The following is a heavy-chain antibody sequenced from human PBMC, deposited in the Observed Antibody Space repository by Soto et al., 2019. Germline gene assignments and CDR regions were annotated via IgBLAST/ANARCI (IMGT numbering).Heavy chain of an antibody. CDR1: GGTFSSYA. J-gene: IGHJ6*02. D-gene: IGHD3-3*01. CDR3: ARGGGRFLDVSFHYYYGMDV. Sequence: GASVKVSCKASGGTFSSYAISWVRQAPGQGLEWMGGIIPIFGTANYAQKFQGRVTITADESTSTAYMELSSLRSEDTAVYYCARGGGRFLDVSFHYYYGMDVWGQGTTVTVSS. CDR2: IIPIFGTA. V-gene: IGHV1-69*13.